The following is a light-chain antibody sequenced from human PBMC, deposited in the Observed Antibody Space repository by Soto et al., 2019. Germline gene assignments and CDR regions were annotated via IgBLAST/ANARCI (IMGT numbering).Light chain of an antibody. V-gene: IGLV1-40*01. Sequence: QSVLTQPPSVSGAPGQRVTISCTGSSSNIGAGYDVHWYQQLPGTAPKLLIYGNSNRPSGVPDRFSGSKSGTSASLAITGXXXXXXXXYYCQSYDSSLSGYVFGAGT. CDR2: GNS. J-gene: IGLJ1*01. CDR3: QSYDSSLSGYV. CDR1: SSNIGAGYD.